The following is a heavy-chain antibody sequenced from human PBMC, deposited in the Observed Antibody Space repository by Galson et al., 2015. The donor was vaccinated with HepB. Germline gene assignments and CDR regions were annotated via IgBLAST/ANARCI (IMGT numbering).Heavy chain of an antibody. CDR2: ISGSGGST. J-gene: IGHJ6*02. Sequence: SLRLSCAASGFTFSSYAMSWVRQAPGKGLEWVSAISGSGGSTYYADSVKGRFTISRDNSKNTLYLQMNSLRAEDTAVYYCAKDHRASGYSGYDDYYYYYGMDVWGQGTTVTVSS. CDR3: AKDHRASGYSGYDDYYYYYGMDV. V-gene: IGHV3-23*01. CDR1: GFTFSSYA. D-gene: IGHD5-12*01.